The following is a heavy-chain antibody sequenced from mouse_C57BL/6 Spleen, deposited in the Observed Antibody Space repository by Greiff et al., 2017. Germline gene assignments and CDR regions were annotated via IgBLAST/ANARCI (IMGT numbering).Heavy chain of an antibody. CDR2: INPSTGGT. Sequence: EVKLQQSGPELVKPGASVKISCKASGYSFTGYYMNWVKQSPEKSLEWIGEINPSTGGTTYNQKFKAKATLTVDKSSSTAYMQLKSLTSEVSAVYYCARDYGAWFAYWGQGTLVTVSA. J-gene: IGHJ3*01. CDR3: ARDYGAWFAY. CDR1: GYSFTGYY. V-gene: IGHV1-42*01. D-gene: IGHD1-1*02.